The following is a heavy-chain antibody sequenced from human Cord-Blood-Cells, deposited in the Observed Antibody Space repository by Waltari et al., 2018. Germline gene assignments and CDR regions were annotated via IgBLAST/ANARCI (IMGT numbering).Heavy chain of an antibody. J-gene: IGHJ3*02. V-gene: IGHV4-39*01. CDR1: GGSISSSSYY. Sequence: QLQLQASGPGLVKPSETLSPTCTVSGGSISSSSYYWGWIRQPPGKGLEWIGSIYYSGSTYYNPSLKIRVTISVDTSKNQFSLKLSSVTAADTAVYYCARRAVIAFDIWGQGTMVTVSS. D-gene: IGHD3-22*01. CDR3: ARRAVIAFDI. CDR2: IYYSGST.